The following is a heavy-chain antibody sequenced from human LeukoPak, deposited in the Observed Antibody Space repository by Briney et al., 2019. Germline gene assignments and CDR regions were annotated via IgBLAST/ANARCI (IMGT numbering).Heavy chain of an antibody. D-gene: IGHD2-2*01. CDR2: IWYDGSKK. V-gene: IGHV3-33*01. J-gene: IGHJ5*02. Sequence: GGSLRLSCVASGFTFNTYGMHSMHWVRQAPGKGLEWVAVIWYDGSKKQYADSVKGRFTISRDNPRNTLSLQMNSLKAEDTAVYYCARRLTQYDCFDPWGQGILVTVSS. CDR1: GFTFNTYGMHS. CDR3: ARRLTQYDCFDP.